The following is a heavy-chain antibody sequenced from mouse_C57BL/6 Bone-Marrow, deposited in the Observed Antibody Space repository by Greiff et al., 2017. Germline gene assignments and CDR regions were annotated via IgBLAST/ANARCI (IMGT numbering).Heavy chain of an antibody. J-gene: IGHJ2*01. CDR1: GFNIKDDY. V-gene: IGHV14-4*01. Sequence: VQLKQSGAELVRPGASVKLSCTASGFNIKDDYIHWVKQRPEQGLEWIGWIDPGIGDTEYASKFQGKATIKSDTSSNTAYLQLSSLTSEDTAVYYCSSSDGNYFDFWGQGTPLTVAS. CDR2: IDPGIGDT. CDR3: SSSDGNYFDF. D-gene: IGHD2-3*01.